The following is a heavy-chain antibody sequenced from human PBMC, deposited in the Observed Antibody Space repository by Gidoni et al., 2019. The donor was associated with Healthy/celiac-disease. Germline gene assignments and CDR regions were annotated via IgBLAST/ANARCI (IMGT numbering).Heavy chain of an antibody. Sequence: EVQLLESGGGLVQPGGSLRLSCEASGFTFSSYAMSWVRQAPGKGLDWVSAISGSGCSPYYADSVKGRFTISRDNSKNTLYLQMNSLRAEDTAVYYCAKDLGRYCSGGSCYFDYWGQGTLVTVAS. D-gene: IGHD2-15*01. CDR2: ISGSGCSP. CDR3: AKDLGRYCSGGSCYFDY. J-gene: IGHJ4*02. V-gene: IGHV3-23*01. CDR1: GFTFSSYA.